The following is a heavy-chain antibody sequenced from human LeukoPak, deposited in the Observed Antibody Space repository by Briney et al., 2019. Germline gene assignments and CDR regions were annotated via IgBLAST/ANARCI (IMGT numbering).Heavy chain of an antibody. V-gene: IGHV3-23*01. Sequence: GGSPRLSCVASGFTFSSYAMSWVRQAPGKGLEWVSAISPGGGSTFYADSVKGRFTISRDNSKSTLYLQMNSLRAEDTAVYYCAKFRSAAVADRGLDYWGQGTLVIVSS. CDR2: ISPGGGST. CDR3: AKFRSAAVADRGLDY. J-gene: IGHJ4*02. D-gene: IGHD6-19*01. CDR1: GFTFSSYA.